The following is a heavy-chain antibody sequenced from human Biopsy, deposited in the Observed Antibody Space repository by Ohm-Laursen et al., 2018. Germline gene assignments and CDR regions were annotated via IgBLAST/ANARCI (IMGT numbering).Heavy chain of an antibody. CDR1: GGPFSSYY. V-gene: IGHV4-59*12. CDR3: ARGTGRYYVYGAFDI. D-gene: IGHD1-26*01. CDR2: IYNTGST. Sequence: TLSLTCTVSGGPFSSYYWNWIRQPPGKGLEWIGYIYNTGSTIYNPSIKSRVIMSVDTSKTQFSLSLSSVTAADTAVYYCARGTGRYYVYGAFDIWGQGTVVTVSS. J-gene: IGHJ3*02.